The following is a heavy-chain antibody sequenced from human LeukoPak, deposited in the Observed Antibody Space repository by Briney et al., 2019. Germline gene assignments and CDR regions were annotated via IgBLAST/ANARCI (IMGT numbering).Heavy chain of an antibody. D-gene: IGHD3-22*01. CDR3: ARLYDSSGGFDY. J-gene: IGHJ4*02. V-gene: IGHV3-66*04. CDR1: GFTVSSNY. Sequence: GGSLRLSCAASGFTVSSNYMSWVRQAPGKGLERVSVIYSGGSTYYADSVKGRFTISRDNSKNTLYLQMNSLRAEDTAVYYCARLYDSSGGFDYWGQGTLVTVSS. CDR2: IYSGGST.